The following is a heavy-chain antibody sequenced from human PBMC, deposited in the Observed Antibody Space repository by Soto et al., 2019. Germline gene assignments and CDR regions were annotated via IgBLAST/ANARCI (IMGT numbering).Heavy chain of an antibody. CDR3: AARIAAVGGWFDP. J-gene: IGHJ5*02. V-gene: IGHV3-23*01. CDR1: GFMFRSYV. CDR2: ISGSGAST. Sequence: GGSLRLSCAASGFMFRSYVMSWVRQAPGKGLEWVSSISGSGASTYYADSVKGRFTISRDDSKNTMSLQMNSLRADDTAVYYCAARIAAVGGWFDPWGQGTLVTVSS. D-gene: IGHD6-13*01.